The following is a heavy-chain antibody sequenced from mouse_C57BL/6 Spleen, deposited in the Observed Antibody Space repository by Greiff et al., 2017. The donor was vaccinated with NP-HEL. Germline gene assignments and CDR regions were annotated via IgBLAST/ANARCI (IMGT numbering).Heavy chain of an antibody. V-gene: IGHV1-54*01. J-gene: IGHJ1*03. CDR1: GYAFTNYL. CDR3: ARGGFNWDDWYFDV. CDR2: INPGSGGT. D-gene: IGHD4-1*01. Sequence: QVQLQQSGAELVRPGTSVKVSCKASGYAFTNYLIEWVKQRPGQGLEWIGVINPGSGGTNYNEKFKGKATLTADKSSSTAYMQLSSLTSEDSAVYFCARGGFNWDDWYFDVWGTGTTVTVSS.